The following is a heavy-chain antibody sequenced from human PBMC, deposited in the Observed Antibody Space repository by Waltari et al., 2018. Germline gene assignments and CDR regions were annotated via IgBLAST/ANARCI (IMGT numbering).Heavy chain of an antibody. CDR1: GGTFSSYA. V-gene: IGHV1-69*12. Sequence: QVQLVQSGAEVKKPGSSVKVSCKASGGTFSSYAISWVRQAPGQGLEWMGGISPIFGTANYAQKFQGRVTITADESTSTAYMELSSLRSEDTAVYYCASPYCSSASCYTGFDYWGQGTLVTVSS. D-gene: IGHD2-2*02. CDR3: ASPYCSSASCYTGFDY. J-gene: IGHJ4*02. CDR2: ISPIFGTA.